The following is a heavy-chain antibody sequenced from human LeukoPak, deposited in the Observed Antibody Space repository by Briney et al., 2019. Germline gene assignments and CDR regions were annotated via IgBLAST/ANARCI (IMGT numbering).Heavy chain of an antibody. V-gene: IGHV4-38-2*02. D-gene: IGHD3-22*01. CDR2: IYHSGST. CDR3: AREQPYYYDSSGYYTPFDY. J-gene: IGHJ4*02. Sequence: PSETLSLTCTVSGYSISSGYYWGWIRQPPGKGLDWIGSIYHSGSTYYNPSLKSRVTISVDTSKNQFSLKLSSVTAADTAVYYCAREQPYYYDSSGYYTPFDYWGQGTLVTVSS. CDR1: GYSISSGYY.